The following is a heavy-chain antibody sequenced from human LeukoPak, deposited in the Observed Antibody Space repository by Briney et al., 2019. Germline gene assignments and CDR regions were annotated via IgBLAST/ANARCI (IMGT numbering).Heavy chain of an antibody. CDR2: ISYDGSNK. V-gene: IGHV3-30*18. Sequence: PGRSLRLSCVASGFTFSSYGMHWVRQAPGKGLEWVAVISYDGSNKYYADSVKGRFTISRDNSKNTLYLQMNSLRAEDTAVYYCAKSNREDIVVVPAALRDYYFDYWGQGTLVTVSS. J-gene: IGHJ4*02. CDR3: AKSNREDIVVVPAALRDYYFDY. D-gene: IGHD2-2*01. CDR1: GFTFSSYG.